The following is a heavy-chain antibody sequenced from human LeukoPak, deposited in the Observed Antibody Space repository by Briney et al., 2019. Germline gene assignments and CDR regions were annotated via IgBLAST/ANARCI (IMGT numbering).Heavy chain of an antibody. V-gene: IGHV5-51*01. Sequence: GESLKISCKASGYSFSNNWIGWVRQMPGKGLEWMGIMYPGDSDTRYSPSFQGQVTISADKSISTAYLQWSSLKASDTAIYYCARLEYVDSNNWEIESWFDPWGQGTLVTVSS. CDR3: ARLEYVDSNNWEIESWFDP. D-gene: IGHD1-1*01. CDR1: GYSFSNNW. CDR2: MYPGDSDT. J-gene: IGHJ5*02.